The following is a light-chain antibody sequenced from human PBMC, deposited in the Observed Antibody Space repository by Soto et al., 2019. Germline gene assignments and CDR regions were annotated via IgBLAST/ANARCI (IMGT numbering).Light chain of an antibody. CDR1: QSISSY. J-gene: IGKJ4*01. CDR3: QQSYSTPPT. CDR2: AAS. Sequence: DIQMTQSPSSLSASVGDRVTITCRASQSISSYLNWYQQKPGKAPTLLIYAASSLQSGVPSRFSGSGSGTDFTLTISSLQPEDFATYYCQQSYSTPPTFGGGTKLDIK. V-gene: IGKV1-39*01.